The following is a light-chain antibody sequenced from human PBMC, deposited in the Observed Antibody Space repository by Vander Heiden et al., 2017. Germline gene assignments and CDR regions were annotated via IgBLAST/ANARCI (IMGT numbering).Light chain of an antibody. CDR2: EAS. V-gene: IGLV2-14*01. J-gene: IGLJ3*02. CDR3: SSEAASTTHVV. CDR1: RTDVGGYHY. Sequence: QSALTQPASVSGSPGQSSTISCPGSRTDVGGYHYVSWYQHHPDKAPKLIIYEASNRPSGGANRFSGSKSGNTASLTVSGLQAEDEADYYCSSEAASTTHVVFGGGTKLTVL.